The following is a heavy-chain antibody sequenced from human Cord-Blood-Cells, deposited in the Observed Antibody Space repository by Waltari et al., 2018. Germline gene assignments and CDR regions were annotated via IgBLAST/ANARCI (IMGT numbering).Heavy chain of an antibody. V-gene: IGHV4-34*01. CDR1: GGSFRGYY. J-gene: IGHJ5*02. Sequence: QVQLQQWGAGLLKPSETLSLTCAVYGGSFRGYYWSWIRQPPGKGMDWIGEINHSGSTSDNPALKSRVTVSVDTSKNQFSLKLGSVTSADTAVYYCARGYCSSTSCNWFDPWGQGTLVTVSS. D-gene: IGHD2-2*01. CDR3: ARGYCSSTSCNWFDP. CDR2: INHSGST.